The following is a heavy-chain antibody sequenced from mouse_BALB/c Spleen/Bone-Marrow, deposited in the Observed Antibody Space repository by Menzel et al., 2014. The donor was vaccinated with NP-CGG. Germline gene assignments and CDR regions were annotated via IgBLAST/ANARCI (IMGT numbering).Heavy chain of an antibody. CDR3: ARYGGSPYAMDY. V-gene: IGHV5-4*02. J-gene: IGHJ4*01. CDR2: ISDEGSYT. D-gene: IGHD1-1*01. Sequence: DVQLQESGGGLVKPGGSLKLSCAATGFTFSDYYMYWVRQTPEKGLEWVGTISDEGSYTYYPDSVKGQFTSSKDKANNNLYLQMSSLKSEDTALYYCARYGGSPYAMDYWGQGTSVTVSS. CDR1: GFTFSDYY.